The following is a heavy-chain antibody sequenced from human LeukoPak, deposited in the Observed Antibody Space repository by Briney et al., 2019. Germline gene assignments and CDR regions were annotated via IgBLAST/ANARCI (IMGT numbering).Heavy chain of an antibody. J-gene: IGHJ5*02. CDR1: GGSISSYY. Sequence: SETLSLTCTVSGGSISSYYWSWIRQPPGKGLEWIGEINHSGSTNYNPSLKSRVTISVDTSKNQFSLKLSSVTAADTAVYYCARGRYDFWSGYYKNWFDPWGQGTLVTVSS. CDR3: ARGRYDFWSGYYKNWFDP. V-gene: IGHV4-34*01. D-gene: IGHD3-3*01. CDR2: INHSGST.